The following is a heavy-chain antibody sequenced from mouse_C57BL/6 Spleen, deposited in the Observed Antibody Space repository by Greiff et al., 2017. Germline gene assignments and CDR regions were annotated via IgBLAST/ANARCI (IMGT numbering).Heavy chain of an antibody. Sequence: QVQLQQPGAELVRPGTSVQLSCKASGYTFTSYWMHWVKQRPGQGLEWIGVIDPSDSYTNYNQKFKGKATLTVDTSSSTAYMQLSSLTSEDSAVYYCARRGGAYWYFDVWGTGTTVTVSS. V-gene: IGHV1-59*01. CDR1: GYTFTSYW. CDR2: IDPSDSYT. J-gene: IGHJ1*03. CDR3: ARRGGAYWYFDV. D-gene: IGHD3-1*01.